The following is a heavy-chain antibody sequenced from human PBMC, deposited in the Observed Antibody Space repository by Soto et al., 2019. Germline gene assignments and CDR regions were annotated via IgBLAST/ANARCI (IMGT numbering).Heavy chain of an antibody. D-gene: IGHD3-22*01. CDR3: ARVYYDISGFYPEDH. J-gene: IGHJ1*01. CDR1: GYRFNNYL. CDR2: ISADNGNT. Sequence: QVKLVQSGAEVKKPGASVMVSCQASGYRFNNYLISWVRQAPGQGTEWVGWISADNGNTNYGQKFLGRVTMTTDTSTSTAYMDLRSLRSDDTAVYYCARVYYDISGFYPEDHWGQGTLVTVSS. V-gene: IGHV1-18*01.